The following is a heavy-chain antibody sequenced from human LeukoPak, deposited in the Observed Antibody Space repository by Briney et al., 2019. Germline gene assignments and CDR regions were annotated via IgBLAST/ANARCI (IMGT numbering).Heavy chain of an antibody. CDR3: AKAGRPQAVAGWIDY. J-gene: IGHJ4*02. CDR1: GFTFNNYV. CDR2: MGGGGTT. Sequence: PGGSLSLSCAASGFTFNNYVMSWVRQAPGKGLEWVSAMGGGGTTYYADYVKGRFTISRDTSKNTLYLQMNGLRAEDTAIYYCAKAGRPQAVAGWIDYWGQGTLVTVSS. D-gene: IGHD6-19*01. V-gene: IGHV3-23*01.